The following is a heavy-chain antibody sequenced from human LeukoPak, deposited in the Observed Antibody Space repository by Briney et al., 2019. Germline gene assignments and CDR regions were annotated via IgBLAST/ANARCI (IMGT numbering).Heavy chain of an antibody. CDR1: GGTFSSYA. CDR3: ARESQGFGGYNHYFDY. CDR2: IIPIFGTA. D-gene: IGHD3-10*01. V-gene: IGHV1-69*01. J-gene: IGHJ4*02. Sequence: SVKVSCKASGGTFSSYAISWVRQAPGQGLGWMGGIIPIFGTANYAQKFQGRVTITADESTSTAYMELRSLRSEDTAVYYCARESQGFGGYNHYFDYWGQGTLVTVSS.